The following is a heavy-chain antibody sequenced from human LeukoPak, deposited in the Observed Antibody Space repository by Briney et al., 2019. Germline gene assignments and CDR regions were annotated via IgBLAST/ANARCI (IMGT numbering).Heavy chain of an antibody. Sequence: GASVKVSCKASGYTFTCYYMHWVRQAPGQGLEWMGRINPNSGGTNYAQKFQGWVTMTRDTSISTAYMELSRLRSDDTAVYYCAREDYDILTGYYEGAPGTNWGQGTLVTVSS. V-gene: IGHV1-2*04. D-gene: IGHD3-9*01. CDR3: AREDYDILTGYYEGAPGTN. CDR1: GYTFTCYY. J-gene: IGHJ4*02. CDR2: INPNSGGT.